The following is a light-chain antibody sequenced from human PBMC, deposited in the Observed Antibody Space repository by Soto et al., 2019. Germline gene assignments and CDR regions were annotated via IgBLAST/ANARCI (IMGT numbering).Light chain of an antibody. CDR3: QQYDSSPPNYT. J-gene: IGKJ2*01. V-gene: IGKV3-20*01. CDR2: GAS. CDR1: QTVSSSS. Sequence: EIVLTQSPGTLSLSPGERASLSCRASQTVSSSSLAWYQQKPGQAPRLLIYGASNRATDIPDRFSGSGSGTDFTLTISRLEPADFAVYYCQQYDSSPPNYTFGQGTKLEI.